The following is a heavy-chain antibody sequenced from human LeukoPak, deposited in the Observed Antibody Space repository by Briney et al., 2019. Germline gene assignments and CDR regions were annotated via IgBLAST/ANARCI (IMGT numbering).Heavy chain of an antibody. CDR2: IDPSDSYT. CDR1: GYSFTRYW. J-gene: IGHJ4*02. D-gene: IGHD6-19*01. V-gene: IGHV5-10-1*01. CDR3: ARLYQWSDY. Sequence: GESLKISCKAPGYSFTRYWISWVRQMPGKGLQWMGRIDPSDSYTNYSPSFQGHVTISADKSISTAYLQWSSLKASDTAMYYCARLYQWSDYWGQGTLVTVSS.